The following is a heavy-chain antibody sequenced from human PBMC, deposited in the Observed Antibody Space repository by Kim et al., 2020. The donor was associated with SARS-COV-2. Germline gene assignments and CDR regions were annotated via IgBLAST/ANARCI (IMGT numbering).Heavy chain of an antibody. D-gene: IGHD3-22*01. CDR3: AKDRYYYDSSGYYLFDY. Sequence: GGSLRLSCAASGFTFSSYAMSWVRQAPGKGLEWVSAISGSGGSTYYADSVKGRFTISRDNSKNTLYLQMNSLRAEDTAVYYCAKDRYYYDSSGYYLFDYWGQGTLVTVSS. J-gene: IGHJ4*02. CDR2: ISGSGGST. V-gene: IGHV3-23*01. CDR1: GFTFSSYA.